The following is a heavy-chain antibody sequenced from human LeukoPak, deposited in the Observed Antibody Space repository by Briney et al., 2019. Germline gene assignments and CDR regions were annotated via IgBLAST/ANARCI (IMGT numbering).Heavy chain of an antibody. V-gene: IGHV1-69*13. CDR1: AGTFSHYA. J-gene: IGHJ6*04. CDR2: LIPIFGTA. D-gene: IGHD6-19*01. CDR3: ARDTHSSGADV. Sequence: SSVTVSYQASAGTFSHYAISWVRQAPGQGLEGMGGLIPIFGTANYAQKFQGRVTITADESTSTAYMELSSLRSEDTAVYYCARDTHSSGADVWGKGTTVTVSS.